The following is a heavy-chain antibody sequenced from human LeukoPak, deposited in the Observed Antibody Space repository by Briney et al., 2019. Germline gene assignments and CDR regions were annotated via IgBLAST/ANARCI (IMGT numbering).Heavy chain of an antibody. CDR1: GFTFSSYA. D-gene: IGHD2-15*01. J-gene: IGHJ6*03. CDR2: ISGSGSST. V-gene: IGHV3-23*01. Sequence: GGSLRLSCAASGFTFSSYAMSWGRQAPGKGLEWVSAISGSGSSTYYADSVKGRFTISRDNSKNTLYLQMNSLRAEDTAVYYCAKGFLGYCSGGSCYYYYMDVWGKGTTVTVSS. CDR3: AKGFLGYCSGGSCYYYYMDV.